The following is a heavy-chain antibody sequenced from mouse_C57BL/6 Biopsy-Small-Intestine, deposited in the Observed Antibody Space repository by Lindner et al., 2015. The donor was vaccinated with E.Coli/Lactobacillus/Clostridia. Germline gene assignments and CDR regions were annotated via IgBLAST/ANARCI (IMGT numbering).Heavy chain of an antibody. CDR1: GYAFSTSW. D-gene: IGHD2-10*01. J-gene: IGHJ4*01. CDR2: IYPRDGSP. CDR3: ARGLLLAMDY. V-gene: IGHV1-82*01. Sequence: VQLQESGPELVKPGASVKLSCKASGYAFSTSWMNWVKQRPGQGLEWIGWIYPRDGSPKYNDKLKGKATLTVDTASSTAYMQLSSLTYEDSAVYYCARGLLLAMDYWGQGTSVTVSS.